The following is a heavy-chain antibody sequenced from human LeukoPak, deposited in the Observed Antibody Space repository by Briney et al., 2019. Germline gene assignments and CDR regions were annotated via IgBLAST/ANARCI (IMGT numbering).Heavy chain of an antibody. D-gene: IGHD6-19*01. V-gene: IGHV3-23*01. CDR2: ITGTADKT. Sequence: GGSLRLSCAASGFTFTNYVMNWVRQAPGKGLEWVSSITGTADKTYDADSVKGRFTISRDNSKNTLSPQMSSLRVEDTAIYYCARRGGSRGWGAFDIWGQGTIVTVSS. CDR1: GFTFTNYV. CDR3: ARRGGSRGWGAFDI. J-gene: IGHJ3*02.